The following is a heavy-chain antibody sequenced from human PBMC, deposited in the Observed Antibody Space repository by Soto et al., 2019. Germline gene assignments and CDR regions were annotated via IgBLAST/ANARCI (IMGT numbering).Heavy chain of an antibody. Sequence: PGGSLRLSCAASGFTFSSYGMHWVRQAPGKGLEWVAVIWYDGSNKYYADSVKGRFTISRDNSKNTLYLQMNSLRAEDTAVYYCARGPTKGADSTVLRFLEWFPAEYGMDVWGQGTTVTVSS. CDR2: IWYDGSNK. V-gene: IGHV3-33*08. CDR1: GFTFSSYG. CDR3: ARGPTKGADSTVLRFLEWFPAEYGMDV. D-gene: IGHD3-3*01. J-gene: IGHJ6*02.